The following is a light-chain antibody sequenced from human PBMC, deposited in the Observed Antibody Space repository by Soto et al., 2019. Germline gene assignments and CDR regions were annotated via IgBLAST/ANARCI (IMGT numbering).Light chain of an antibody. J-gene: IGKJ4*01. Sequence: EIVMTQSPSTLSVSTGERATLSCRASQSVSSNLAWYQQKPGQAPRLLIYGASTRATGIPARFSGSGSGTDFTLTISRLEPEDFAVYYCQQYGSSPLTFGGGTMVDIK. CDR3: QQYGSSPLT. V-gene: IGKV3-20*01. CDR1: QSVSSN. CDR2: GAS.